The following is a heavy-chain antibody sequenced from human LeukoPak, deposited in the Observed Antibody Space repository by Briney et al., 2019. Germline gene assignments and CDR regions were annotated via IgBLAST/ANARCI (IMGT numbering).Heavy chain of an antibody. CDR3: ARAGRKSRGVDIVRKKETGYYYYMDV. Sequence: PGGSLRLSCAASEFTFITYWMSWVRQAPGKGLEWVANIKQDGSEKYYVDSVKGRFTISRDNAKNSLYLQMNSLRAEDTAVYYCARAGRKSRGVDIVRKKETGYYYYMDVWGKGTTVTVSS. D-gene: IGHD2-15*01. V-gene: IGHV3-7*01. J-gene: IGHJ6*03. CDR2: IKQDGSEK. CDR1: EFTFITYW.